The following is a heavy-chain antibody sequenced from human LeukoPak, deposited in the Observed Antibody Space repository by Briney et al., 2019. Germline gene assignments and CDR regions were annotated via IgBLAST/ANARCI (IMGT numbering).Heavy chain of an antibody. Sequence: PGGSLRLSCSAYRFTCSIYAMHWVRQAPGKGLEYFLAISSNGGSTYYADSVKGRFTSSRDNCKNTLSLQMSRLRAEDTAVYGCVKDDSYFYDSSSYVAWGQGTLVTVSS. CDR3: VKDDSYFYDSSSYVA. J-gene: IGHJ5*02. CDR2: ISSNGGST. D-gene: IGHD3-22*01. CDR1: RFTCSIYA. V-gene: IGHV3-64D*06.